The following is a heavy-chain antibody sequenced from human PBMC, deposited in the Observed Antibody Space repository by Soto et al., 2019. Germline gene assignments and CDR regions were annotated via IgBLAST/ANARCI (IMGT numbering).Heavy chain of an antibody. Sequence: ASVKVSCKASGYTFTGYYMHWVRQAPGQGLEWMGWINPNSGGTNYAQKFQGRVTMTRDTSISTAYMELSRLRSDDTAVYYCARAPGIAVAGMLNWFDPWGQGTLVTVS. J-gene: IGHJ5*02. V-gene: IGHV1-2*02. CDR3: ARAPGIAVAGMLNWFDP. CDR2: INPNSGGT. CDR1: GYTFTGYY. D-gene: IGHD6-19*01.